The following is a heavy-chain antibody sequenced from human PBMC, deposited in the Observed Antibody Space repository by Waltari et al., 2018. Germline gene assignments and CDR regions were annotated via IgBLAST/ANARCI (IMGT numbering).Heavy chain of an antibody. D-gene: IGHD6-19*01. J-gene: IGHJ4*02. CDR3: ARHQSSRSGPRD. Sequence: EVQLVQSGAEVKKPGESLKISCKGSGYRFTSYWIGWVRQMPGKGLEWVGVIDPGDSDTRYSPSFQGKVTSSADKSISTAYLQWGSLKASDTAMYYCARHQSSRSGPRDWGQGTLVTVSS. CDR1: GYRFTSYW. CDR2: IDPGDSDT. V-gene: IGHV5-51*01.